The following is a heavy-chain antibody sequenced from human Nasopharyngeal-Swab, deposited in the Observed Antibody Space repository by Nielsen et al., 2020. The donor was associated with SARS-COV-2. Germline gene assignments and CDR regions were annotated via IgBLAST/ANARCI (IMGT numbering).Heavy chain of an antibody. CDR3: ARDLRITIFGVAPYYYYGMDV. J-gene: IGHJ6*02. V-gene: IGHV3-21*01. Sequence: GESLKISCAASGFTFSSYSMNWVRQAPGKGLEWVSSISSSSSYIYYADSVKGRFTISRDNAKNSLYLQMNSLRDEDTAVYYCARDLRITIFGVAPYYYYGMDVWGQGTTVTVSS. D-gene: IGHD3-3*01. CDR2: ISSSSSYI. CDR1: GFTFSSYS.